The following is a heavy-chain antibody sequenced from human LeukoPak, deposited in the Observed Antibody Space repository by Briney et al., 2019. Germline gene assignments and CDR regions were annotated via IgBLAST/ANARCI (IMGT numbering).Heavy chain of an antibody. D-gene: IGHD3-10*01. CDR2: INPNGDST. Sequence: GASVKVSCKASGYTFTSYYLHWVRQAPGQGLEWMGVINPNGDSTTYAQEFQGRVTMTRDTSISTAYMELSGLRSDDTAVYYCARVYGDHYGSGVIDYWGQGTLVTISS. V-gene: IGHV1-46*01. J-gene: IGHJ4*02. CDR3: ARVYGDHYGSGVIDY. CDR1: GYTFTSYY.